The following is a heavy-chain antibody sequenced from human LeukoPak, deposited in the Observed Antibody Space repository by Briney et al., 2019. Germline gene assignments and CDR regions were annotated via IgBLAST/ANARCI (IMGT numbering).Heavy chain of an antibody. CDR2: VSGSGGRT. J-gene: IGHJ4*02. V-gene: IGHV3-23*01. Sequence: GGSLRLSCAASGFTFNTYAMTWVRQAPGGGPEWASTVSGSGGRTYCADSVKGRFTISRDNSNNTLYLHMTRLRAEDTALYSCAKDGQVRGAIPHYSDSWGQGTLVTVSS. CDR1: GFTFNTYA. D-gene: IGHD3-10*01. CDR3: AKDGQVRGAIPHYSDS.